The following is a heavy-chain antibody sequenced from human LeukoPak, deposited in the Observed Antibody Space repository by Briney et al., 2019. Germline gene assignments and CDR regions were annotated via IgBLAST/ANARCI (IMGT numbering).Heavy chain of an antibody. Sequence: PSETLSLTCTVSGGSISSSSYYWGWIRQPPGKGLEWIGSIYYSGSTYYNPSLKSRVTISVDTSKNQFSLKLSSVTAADTAVYYCARLFIGYFDWPHDIDYWGQGTLVTVSS. V-gene: IGHV4-39*01. J-gene: IGHJ4*02. CDR1: GGSISSSSYY. D-gene: IGHD3-9*01. CDR3: ARLFIGYFDWPHDIDY. CDR2: IYYSGST.